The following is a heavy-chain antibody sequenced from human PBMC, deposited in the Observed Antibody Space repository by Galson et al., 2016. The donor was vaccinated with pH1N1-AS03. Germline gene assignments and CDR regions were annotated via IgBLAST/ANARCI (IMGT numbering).Heavy chain of an antibody. Sequence: LRLSCADSGFSFGSLWMTWIRQLPGKGLEWVAKISQDGSEKYYVDSVKGRFTIARDNAKNSVYLQMNSLRGEDTAVYYCARGKDFWSGYPDDPFDIWGQGTRVTVSS. D-gene: IGHD3-3*01. CDR3: ARGKDFWSGYPDDPFDI. J-gene: IGHJ3*02. CDR1: GFSFGSLW. V-gene: IGHV3-7*03. CDR2: ISQDGSEK.